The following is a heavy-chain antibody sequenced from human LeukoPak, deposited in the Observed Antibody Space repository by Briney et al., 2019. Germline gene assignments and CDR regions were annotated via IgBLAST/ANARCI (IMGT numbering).Heavy chain of an antibody. J-gene: IGHJ4*02. CDR1: GGSISSYY. Sequence: PSETLSLTCTVSGGSISSYYWSWIRQPPGKGLEWIGEINHSGSTNYNPSLKSRVTISVDTSKNQFSLKLSSVTAADTAVYYCARAAMGRPSYYFDYWGQGTLVTVSS. CDR3: ARAAMGRPSYYFDY. V-gene: IGHV4-34*01. D-gene: IGHD5-24*01. CDR2: INHSGST.